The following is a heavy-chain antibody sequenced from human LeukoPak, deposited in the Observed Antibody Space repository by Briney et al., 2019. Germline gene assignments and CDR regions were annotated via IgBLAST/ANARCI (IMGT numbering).Heavy chain of an antibody. CDR3: ATYRQVLLPFES. Sequence: GGSLRLSCAASGFTFSRYEMNWVRQAPGKGLEWVSYISSSGSTIYYADSVKGRFTISRDNAKNSLYLQMNSLRAEDTAIYYCATYRQVLLPFESWGQGTLVTVSS. D-gene: IGHD2/OR15-2a*01. J-gene: IGHJ4*02. CDR2: ISSSGSTI. V-gene: IGHV3-48*03. CDR1: GFTFSRYE.